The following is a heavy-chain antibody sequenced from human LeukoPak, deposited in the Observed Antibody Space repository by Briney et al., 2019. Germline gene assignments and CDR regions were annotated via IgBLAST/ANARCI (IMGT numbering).Heavy chain of an antibody. CDR3: ARHEYSGSYYGLSWFDP. V-gene: IGHV4-39*01. J-gene: IGHJ5*02. D-gene: IGHD1-26*01. CDR1: GGSISSSGYY. CDR2: IYYSGST. Sequence: SETLSLACTVSGGSISSSGYYWGWIRQPPGKGLEWIASIYYSGSTYYNPSLKSRVTISVDTSKNQLSLKLSSLTAADTAVYYCARHEYSGSYYGLSWFDPWGQGTLVTVSS.